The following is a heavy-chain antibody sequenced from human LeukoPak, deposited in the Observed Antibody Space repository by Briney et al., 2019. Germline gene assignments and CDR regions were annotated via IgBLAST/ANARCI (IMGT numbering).Heavy chain of an antibody. J-gene: IGHJ4*02. V-gene: IGHV3-30*18. CDR2: ISYDGSNK. D-gene: IGHD2-15*01. CDR1: GFTFSRYG. CDR3: AKDRDDLGVAGVVY. Sequence: GGSLRLSCAASGFTFSRYGMHWVRQAPGKGLEWVADISYDGSNKYYADSVKGRFTISRDNSKNTLYLQMSSRRAEDTAVYYCAKDRDDLGVAGVVYWGQGTLVTVSS.